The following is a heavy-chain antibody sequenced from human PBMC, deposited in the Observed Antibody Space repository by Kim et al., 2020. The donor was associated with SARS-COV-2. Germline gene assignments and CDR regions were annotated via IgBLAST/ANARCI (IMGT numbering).Heavy chain of an antibody. Sequence: SETLSLTCTVSGGSISSGGYYWSWIRQHPGKGLEWIGHIYYSGSTYYNPSLKSRITISVDTSKNQFSLKLNSVTAADTAVYYCAREIIMVRGAYDYWGQGTLVTVSS. V-gene: IGHV4-31*03. CDR3: AREIIMVRGAYDY. J-gene: IGHJ4*02. CDR2: IYYSGST. CDR1: GGSISSGGYY. D-gene: IGHD3-10*01.